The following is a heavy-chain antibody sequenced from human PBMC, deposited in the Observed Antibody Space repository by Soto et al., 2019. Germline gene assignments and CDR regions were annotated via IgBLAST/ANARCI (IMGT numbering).Heavy chain of an antibody. J-gene: IGHJ4*02. CDR1: GFTFSSYW. Sequence: EVQLVESGGGLVQPGGSLRLSCAASGFTFSSYWMHWVRQVPGKGLVWVSRIKIDGSITSYADSVRGRFTISRDNAKTPLYLQMNSLRAEDTAVYYCARVRNGDWYFDYWGQGTLVTVSS. CDR2: IKIDGSIT. V-gene: IGHV3-74*01. CDR3: ARVRNGDWYFDY. D-gene: IGHD2-21*02.